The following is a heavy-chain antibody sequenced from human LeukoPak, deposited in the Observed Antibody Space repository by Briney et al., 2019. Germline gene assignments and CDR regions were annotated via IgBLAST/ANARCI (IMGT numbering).Heavy chain of an antibody. D-gene: IGHD6-13*01. CDR3: ARDLRYSSSWYLAYYMDV. J-gene: IGHJ6*03. CDR1: GFTVSSNY. CDR2: IYSGGST. Sequence: PGGSLRLSCAASGFTVSSNYMSWVRQAPGKGLEWVSVIYSGGSTYYADSVKGRFTISRDNSKNTPYLQMNSLRDEDTAVYYCARDLRYSSSWYLAYYMDVWGKGTTVTVSS. V-gene: IGHV3-66*02.